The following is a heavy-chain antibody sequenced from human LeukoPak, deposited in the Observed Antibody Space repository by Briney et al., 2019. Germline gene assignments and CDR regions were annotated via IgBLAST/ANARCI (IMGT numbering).Heavy chain of an antibody. Sequence: ASVKVSCKASGYTFTSYDINWVRQATGQGLEWMGWMNPNSGNTGYAQKFQGRVTMTRNTSISTAYMELSSLRSEDTAVYYYARAPTKLYSSSSFWFDPWGQGTLVTVSS. CDR2: MNPNSGNT. CDR3: ARAPTKLYSSSSFWFDP. V-gene: IGHV1-8*01. D-gene: IGHD6-6*01. J-gene: IGHJ5*02. CDR1: GYTFTSYD.